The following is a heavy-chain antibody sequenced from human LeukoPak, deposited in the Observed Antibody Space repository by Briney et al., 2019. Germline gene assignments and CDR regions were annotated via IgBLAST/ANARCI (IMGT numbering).Heavy chain of an antibody. J-gene: IGHJ4*02. V-gene: IGHV1-18*04. CDR1: GYTFTGYY. Sequence: ASVKVSCKASGYTFTGYYVHWVRQAPGQGLEWMGWVSAYNGATNYAQNFQDRVTMTTDTPTTTAYMELRSLRSDDTAVYYCARVDLYYDSGYTQAANDYWGQGTLVTVSS. CDR3: ARVDLYYDSGYTQAANDY. CDR2: VSAYNGAT. D-gene: IGHD3-16*01.